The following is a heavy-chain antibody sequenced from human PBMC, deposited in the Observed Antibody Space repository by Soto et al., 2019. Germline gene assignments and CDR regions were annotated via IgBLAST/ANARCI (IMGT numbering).Heavy chain of an antibody. V-gene: IGHV3-30*18. Sequence: GGSLRLSCAASGFTFSSYGMHWVRQAPGKGLEWVAVISYDGSNKYYADSVKGRFTISRDNSKNTLYLQMNSLRAEDTAVYYCAKDVGVATANPDYWGQGTLVTVSS. CDR1: GFTFSSYG. CDR2: ISYDGSNK. D-gene: IGHD2-15*01. CDR3: AKDVGVATANPDY. J-gene: IGHJ4*02.